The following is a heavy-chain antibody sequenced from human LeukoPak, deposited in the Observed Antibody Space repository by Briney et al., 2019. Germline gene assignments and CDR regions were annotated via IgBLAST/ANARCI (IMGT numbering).Heavy chain of an antibody. Sequence: SETLSLTCAVYGGSFSGYYWSWIRQPPGKGLEWIGEINHSGSTNYNPSLKSRVTISVDTSKNQFSLKLSSVPAADTAVYYCARKKADYYDSSGYPRLRFDYWGQGTLVTVSS. V-gene: IGHV4-34*01. D-gene: IGHD3-22*01. J-gene: IGHJ4*02. CDR3: ARKKADYYDSSGYPRLRFDY. CDR1: GGSFSGYY. CDR2: INHSGST.